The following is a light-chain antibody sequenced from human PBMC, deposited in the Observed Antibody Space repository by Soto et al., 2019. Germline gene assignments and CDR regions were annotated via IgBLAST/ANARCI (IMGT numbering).Light chain of an antibody. V-gene: IGKV3-15*01. CDR3: QPYNNWPPWT. J-gene: IGKJ1*01. CDR1: QSVASH. CDR2: GAA. Sequence: EIVMTHPPATLSVSPGERATLSCRASQSVASHLAWYQQQPGQPPRLLLYGAATRATGIPARFSGSGSGTEFTLTISSLQPEDFAVYYCQPYNNWPPWTFGPGTKVDIK.